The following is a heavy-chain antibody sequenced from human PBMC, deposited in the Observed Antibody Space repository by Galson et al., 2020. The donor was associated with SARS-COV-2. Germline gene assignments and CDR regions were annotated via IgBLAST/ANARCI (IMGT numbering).Heavy chain of an antibody. J-gene: IGHJ6*02. CDR2: INPNSGGT. CDR1: GYTFTGYY. D-gene: IGHD2-2*01. V-gene: IGHV1-2*02. CDR3: ARTCSSTTCDQIVGMDV. Sequence: ASVKVSCQASGYTFTGYYMHWVRQAPGQGLEWMGWINPNSGGTTYAKNLQGRVTMTRDTSISTVYMELSGLRSDDTAVYHCARTCSSTTCDQIVGMDVSSLGTTVTVPS.